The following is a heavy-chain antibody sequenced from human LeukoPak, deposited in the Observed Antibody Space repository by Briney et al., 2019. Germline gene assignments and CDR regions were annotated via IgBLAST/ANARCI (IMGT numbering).Heavy chain of an antibody. J-gene: IGHJ4*02. CDR2: IYPGDSDT. CDR3: ARCLRDYGSGSYSYDY. D-gene: IGHD3-10*01. V-gene: IGHV5-51*01. Sequence: PGESLKISCKGSGYRFTSYWIAWVRPMPGKGLEWMGIIYPGDSDTRYSPSFQGQVTISADKSISTAYLQWSGLKASDTAMFYCARCLRDYGSGSYSYDYWGQGTLVTVSS. CDR1: GYRFTSYW.